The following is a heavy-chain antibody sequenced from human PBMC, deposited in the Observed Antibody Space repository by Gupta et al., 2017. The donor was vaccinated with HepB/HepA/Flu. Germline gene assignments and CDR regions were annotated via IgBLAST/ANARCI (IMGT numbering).Heavy chain of an antibody. CDR3: ARGVVPAAYYYYYMDV. V-gene: IGHV4-34*01. J-gene: IGHJ6*03. CDR2: INHSGST. CDR1: GGSFSGYY. Sequence: QVQLQQWGAGLLKPSETLSLTCAVYGGSFSGYYWSWIRQPPGKGLEWIGEINHSGSTNYNPSLKSRVTISVDTSKNQFSLKLSSVTAADTAVYYCARGVVPAAYYYYYMDVWGKGTTVTVSS. D-gene: IGHD2-2*01.